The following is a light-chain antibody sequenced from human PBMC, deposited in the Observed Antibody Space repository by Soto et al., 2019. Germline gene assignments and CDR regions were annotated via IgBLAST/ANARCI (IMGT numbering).Light chain of an antibody. Sequence: EIVLTQSPVTLSLSPGERATLSCGASQTVSSGYLAWYQQRPGLAPRLLIYDASSRATGIPDRFSGSGSGTDFSLTISRLEPEDFAVYYCQQYGSSPITFGQGTRLEIK. CDR1: QTVSSGY. CDR2: DAS. CDR3: QQYGSSPIT. V-gene: IGKV3D-20*01. J-gene: IGKJ5*01.